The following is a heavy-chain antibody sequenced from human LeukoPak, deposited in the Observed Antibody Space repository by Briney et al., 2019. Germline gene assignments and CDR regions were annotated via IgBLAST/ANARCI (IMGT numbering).Heavy chain of an antibody. J-gene: IGHJ4*02. V-gene: IGHV3-9*01. CDR1: GFDFDDYA. Sequence: GGSLRLSCAASGFDFDDYAMHWVRQAPGKGLEWVSSISWNSDTIYYAASVKGRFTISRDNAKNSLYLQMNSLGTEDTAFYYCAKMGYFGSGSYYPGEFYFDYWGQGTLVTVSS. CDR3: AKMGYFGSGSYYPGEFYFDY. D-gene: IGHD3-10*01. CDR2: ISWNSDTI.